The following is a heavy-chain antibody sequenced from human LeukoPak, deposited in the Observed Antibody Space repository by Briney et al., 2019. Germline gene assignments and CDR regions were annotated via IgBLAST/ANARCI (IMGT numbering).Heavy chain of an antibody. Sequence: PSETLSLTCTVSGGSISSYYWSWIRQPPGKGLEWIGYIYTSGSTNYNPSLKSRVTISVDTSKNQFSLKLNSVTAADTAVYYCARSSEGRYYYDSSGYSYYYYYMDVWGKGTTVTISS. CDR3: ARSSEGRYYYDSSGYSYYYYYMDV. D-gene: IGHD3-22*01. V-gene: IGHV4-59*01. CDR2: IYTSGST. J-gene: IGHJ6*03. CDR1: GGSISSYY.